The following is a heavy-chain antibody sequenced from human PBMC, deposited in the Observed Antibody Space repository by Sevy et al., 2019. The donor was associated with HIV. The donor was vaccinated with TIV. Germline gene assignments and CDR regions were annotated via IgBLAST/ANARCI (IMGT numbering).Heavy chain of an antibody. CDR1: EFTFSSYG. CDR2: IKQDGSEK. D-gene: IGHD3-10*01. CDR3: ARDRYYGSGSYYNWGAFDI. Sequence: GGSLRLSCAASEFTFSSYGMSWVRQAPGKGLEWVANIKQDGSEKYYVDSVKGRFTISRDNAKNSLYLQMNSLRAEDTAVYYCARDRYYGSGSYYNWGAFDIWGQGTMVTVSS. J-gene: IGHJ3*02. V-gene: IGHV3-7*01.